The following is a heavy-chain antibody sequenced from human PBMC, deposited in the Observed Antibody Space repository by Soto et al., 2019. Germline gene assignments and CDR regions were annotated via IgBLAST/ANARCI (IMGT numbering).Heavy chain of an antibody. D-gene: IGHD3-10*01. Sequence: EVQLVESGGGLVQPGGSLRLSCTASGFTFPNYWMNWVRQAPGKGLEWVANIKKDGSEKYYVDSVKGRFTISRDNAKNSLYLEMNSVRADDTAVYYCVREFGALTLWEGFDCWGQGTLVTVSS. J-gene: IGHJ4*02. CDR3: VREFGALTLWEGFDC. CDR1: GFTFPNYW. CDR2: IKKDGSEK. V-gene: IGHV3-7*03.